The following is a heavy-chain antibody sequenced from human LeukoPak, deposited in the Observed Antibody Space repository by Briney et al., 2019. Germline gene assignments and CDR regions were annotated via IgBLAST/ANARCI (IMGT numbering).Heavy chain of an antibody. V-gene: IGHV1-2*02. CDR1: GYTFTGYY. Sequence: ASVKVSCKASGYTFTGYYMHWVRQAPRQGLEWMGWINPNSGGTNYAQKFQGRVTMTRDTSISTAYMELSRLRSDDTAVYYCARHPDYYDSSGYYGYWGQGTLVTVSS. D-gene: IGHD3-22*01. CDR3: ARHPDYYDSSGYYGY. CDR2: INPNSGGT. J-gene: IGHJ4*02.